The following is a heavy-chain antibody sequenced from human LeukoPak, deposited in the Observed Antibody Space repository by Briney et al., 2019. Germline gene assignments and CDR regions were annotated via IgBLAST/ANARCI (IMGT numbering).Heavy chain of an antibody. CDR1: GGSISSYF. V-gene: IGHV4-4*07. CDR2: IYPSGST. J-gene: IGHJ4*02. D-gene: IGHD5-18*01. Sequence: PSETLSLTCSVSGGSISSYFWSWIRQPAGKGLEWIGRIYPSGSTNYNPSLKSRVTMSLDTSKSQFSLKLSSVIAADTAVHYCARLGYTYGYAFDAWGQGTLVTVPS. CDR3: ARLGYTYGYAFDA.